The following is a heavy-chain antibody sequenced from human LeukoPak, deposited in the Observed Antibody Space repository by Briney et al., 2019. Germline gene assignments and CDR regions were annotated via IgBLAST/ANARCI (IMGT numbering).Heavy chain of an antibody. D-gene: IGHD4-17*01. CDR2: IYYSGST. CDR3: ARDFLGDIDYYYYGMDV. V-gene: IGHV4-30-4*01. CDR1: GGSISSGDYY. Sequence: SETLSLTCTVSGGSISSGDYYWSWIRQPPGKGLEWIGYIYYSGSTYYNPSLKSRVTISVDTSKNQFSLKLSSVTAAGTAVYYCARDFLGDIDYYYYGMDVWGQGTTVTVSS. J-gene: IGHJ6*02.